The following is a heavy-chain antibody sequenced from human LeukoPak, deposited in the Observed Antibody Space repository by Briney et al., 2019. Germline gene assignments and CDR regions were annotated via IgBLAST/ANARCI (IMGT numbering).Heavy chain of an antibody. CDR1: GFSFSSFA. Sequence: GGSLRLSCAASGFSFSSFAVHWVRQAPGKGLEWVTVISFDGSDKFYTDSVKGRFTISRENSKNTLYLQMNNLTAEDTAVYYCATVGIRTASDNWGQGTLVSVSS. CDR3: ATVGIRTASDN. J-gene: IGHJ4*02. CDR2: ISFDGSDK. D-gene: IGHD1-14*01. V-gene: IGHV3-30*04.